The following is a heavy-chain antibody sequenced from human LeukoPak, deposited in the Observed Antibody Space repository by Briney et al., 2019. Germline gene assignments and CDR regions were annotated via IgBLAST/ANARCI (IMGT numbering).Heavy chain of an antibody. CDR3: ASSKLPLLHLQFDS. Sequence: GRSLRLSCAASGFTFSTYAMHWVRQAPGKGLEWLTIISYDGSNKYYADSVKGRFTISRDNSKNTLFLQMSSLRAEDTAVYYCASSKLPLLHLQFDSWGQGAQVTVSS. D-gene: IGHD1-7*01. CDR2: ISYDGSNK. CDR1: GFTFSTYA. J-gene: IGHJ5*01. V-gene: IGHV3-30-3*01.